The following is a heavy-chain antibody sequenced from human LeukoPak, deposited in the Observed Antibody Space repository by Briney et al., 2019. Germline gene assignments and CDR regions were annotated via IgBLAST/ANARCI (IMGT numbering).Heavy chain of an antibody. D-gene: IGHD4-17*01. CDR3: AKGGGDYLIYYGMDV. J-gene: IGHJ6*02. CDR1: GFTFSGYA. CDR2: VSGSGGST. V-gene: IGHV3-23*01. Sequence: PGGSLRLSCEASGFTFSGYAVSWVRQAPGKGLEWVSGVSGSGGSTYYADSVKGRFTISRDNSKNTLYLQMNTLRAEDTAVYYCAKGGGDYLIYYGMDVWGQGATVTVSS.